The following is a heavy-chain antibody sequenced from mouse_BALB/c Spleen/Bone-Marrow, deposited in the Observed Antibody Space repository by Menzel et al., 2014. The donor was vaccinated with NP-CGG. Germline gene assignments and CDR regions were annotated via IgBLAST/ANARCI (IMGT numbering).Heavy chain of an antibody. D-gene: IGHD1-1*01. Sequence: VQLQQSGPGLVAPSQSLSITCTVSGLSLTSYGVHWVRQPPGKGLEWLGLIWAGGSTNYNSTLMSRLSISKDNSKSQVFLKMNSLQTDDTAMYYCARKDYGSRGGYFDVWGAGTTVTVSS. J-gene: IGHJ1*01. V-gene: IGHV2-9*02. CDR2: IWAGGST. CDR1: GLSLTSYG. CDR3: ARKDYGSRGGYFDV.